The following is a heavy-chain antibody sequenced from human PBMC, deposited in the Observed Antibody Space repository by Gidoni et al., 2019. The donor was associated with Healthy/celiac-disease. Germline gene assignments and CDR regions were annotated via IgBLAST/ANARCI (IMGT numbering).Heavy chain of an antibody. CDR3: ARDSYYDYVWGSYRYTGGWFDP. CDR1: VGSISRYF. J-gene: IGHJ5*02. D-gene: IGHD3-16*02. V-gene: IGHV4-4*07. CDR2: IYTSGST. Sequence: QVQLQESGPGLVKPSETLSLTCTVSVGSISRYFWSWFRQPAGTGLEWSGRIYTSGSTNYNPSLKSRVTMSVDTSKNQFFLKLSSVTAADTAVYYCARDSYYDYVWGSYRYTGGWFDPWGQGTLVTVSS.